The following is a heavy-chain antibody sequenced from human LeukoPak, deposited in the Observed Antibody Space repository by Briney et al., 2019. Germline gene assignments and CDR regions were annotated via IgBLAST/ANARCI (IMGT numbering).Heavy chain of an antibody. D-gene: IGHD3-10*01. CDR3: ARDRGVAMVRDPGLDV. CDR1: GGSISSYY. Sequence: SETLCLTCTVSGGSISSYYWSWIRQPPGKGLEWIGYIYYSGSTNYNPSLKSRVTISVDTSKDQFSLKLSSVTAADTAVYYCARDRGVAMVRDPGLDVWGQGTTVTVSS. V-gene: IGHV4-59*01. CDR2: IYYSGST. J-gene: IGHJ6*02.